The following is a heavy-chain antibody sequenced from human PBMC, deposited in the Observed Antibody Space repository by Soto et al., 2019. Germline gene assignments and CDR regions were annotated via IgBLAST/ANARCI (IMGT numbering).Heavy chain of an antibody. CDR2: IYYSGST. CDR1: GGSISSGDYY. V-gene: IGHV4-61*08. Sequence: SETLSLTCTVSGGSISSGDYYWSWIRQPPGKGLEWIGYIYYSGSTNYNPSLKSRVTISVDTSKNQFSLKLSSVTAADTAVYYCASATMVRGVTLYYYGMDVWGQGTTVTVSS. J-gene: IGHJ6*02. D-gene: IGHD3-10*01. CDR3: ASATMVRGVTLYYYGMDV.